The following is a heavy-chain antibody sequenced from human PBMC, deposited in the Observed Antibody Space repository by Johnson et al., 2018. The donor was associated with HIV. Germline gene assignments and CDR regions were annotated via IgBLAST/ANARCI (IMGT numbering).Heavy chain of an antibody. Sequence: QVQLVESGGGVVQPGRSLRLSCAASGFTFSSYAMHWVRQAPGKGLEWVAVISYDGSNKYYADSVKGRFTISRDNSKNTLYLQMNSLRAEDTAGYYCAREGIAAAVSAFDIWGQGTMVTVSS. CDR2: ISYDGSNK. D-gene: IGHD6-13*01. V-gene: IGHV3-30-3*01. CDR1: GFTFSSYA. CDR3: AREGIAAAVSAFDI. J-gene: IGHJ3*02.